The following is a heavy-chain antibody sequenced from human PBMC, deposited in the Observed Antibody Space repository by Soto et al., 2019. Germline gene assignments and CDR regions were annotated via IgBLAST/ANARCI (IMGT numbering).Heavy chain of an antibody. D-gene: IGHD2-2*01. CDR3: AREPPYPSYCRSTSCYGDYFDY. V-gene: IGHV3-33*01. CDR1: GFTFSSYG. Sequence: QVQLVESGGGVVQPGRSLRLSCAASGFTFSSYGMHWVRQAPGKGLEWVAVIWYDGSNKYYADSVKGRFTISRDNSKNTLYLQMNGLRAEDTAVYYCAREPPYPSYCRSTSCYGDYFDYWGQGTLVTVSS. J-gene: IGHJ4*02. CDR2: IWYDGSNK.